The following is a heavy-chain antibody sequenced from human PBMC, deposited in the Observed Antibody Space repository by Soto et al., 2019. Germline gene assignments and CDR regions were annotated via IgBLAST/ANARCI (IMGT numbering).Heavy chain of an antibody. V-gene: IGHV1-2*02. CDR2: MNPGSGHT. CDR3: ARMESFGSLNWFDP. J-gene: IGHJ5*02. D-gene: IGHD5-18*01. CDR1: GYTFTDYY. Sequence: GASVKVCCMGYGYTFTDYYLHWVRQAPGQGLEWMGWMNPGSGHTEYAEKFQGRVTMTRDISIATAYMELNSLTSEDTAIYYCARMESFGSLNWFDPWGQGTLVTVSS.